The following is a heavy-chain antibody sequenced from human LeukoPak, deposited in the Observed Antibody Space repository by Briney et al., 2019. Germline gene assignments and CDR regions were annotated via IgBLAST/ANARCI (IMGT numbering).Heavy chain of an antibody. CDR3: ARAGGYSRALQY. J-gene: IGHJ1*01. CDR2: IKQDGSEK. D-gene: IGHD5-18*01. CDR1: GFTLSSYW. V-gene: IGHV3-7*01. Sequence: PGGSLRLSCAASGFTLSSYWMNWVRQAPGKGLEWVANIKQDGSEKYYVDSVKGRFTISRDNAKNSLYLQMNSLRAEDTAVYYCARAGGYSRALQYWGQGTPVTVSS.